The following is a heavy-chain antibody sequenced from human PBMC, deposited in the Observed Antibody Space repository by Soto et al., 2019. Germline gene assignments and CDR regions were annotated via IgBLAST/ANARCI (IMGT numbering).Heavy chain of an antibody. CDR1: GGSISSSNW. CDR3: ARKGITMVRGVIIMRNWLDP. V-gene: IGHV4-4*02. Sequence: SETLSLTCAVSGGSISSSNWWSWVRQPPGKGLEWIGEIYHSGSTNYNPSLKSRVTISVDKSKNQFSLKLSSVTAADTAVYYCARKGITMVRGVIIMRNWLDPWGQGTLVT. D-gene: IGHD3-10*01. CDR2: IYHSGST. J-gene: IGHJ5*02.